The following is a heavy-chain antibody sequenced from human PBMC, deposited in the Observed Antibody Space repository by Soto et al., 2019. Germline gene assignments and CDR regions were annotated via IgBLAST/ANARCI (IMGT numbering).Heavy chain of an antibody. V-gene: IGHV3-33*01. CDR1: GFTFSSYG. J-gene: IGHJ6*02. Sequence: PGGSLRLSCAASGFTFSSYGMHWFRQAPGKGLEWVAVIWYDGSNKYYADSVKGRFTISRDNSKNTLYLQMNSLRAEDTAVYYCARVGYCSSTSCYRYGMDVWGQGTTVTVSS. CDR3: ARVGYCSSTSCYRYGMDV. CDR2: IWYDGSNK. D-gene: IGHD2-2*01.